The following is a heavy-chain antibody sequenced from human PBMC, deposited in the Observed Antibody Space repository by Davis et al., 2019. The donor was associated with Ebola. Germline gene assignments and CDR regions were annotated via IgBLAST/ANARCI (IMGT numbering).Heavy chain of an antibody. CDR3: ASRIAVAGLDY. D-gene: IGHD6-19*01. J-gene: IGHJ4*02. V-gene: IGHV3-23*01. CDR2: ISGSGGST. Sequence: GESLKISCAASGFTFSSYAMSWVRQAPGKGLEWVSAISGSGGSTYYADSVKGRFTISRDNSKNTLYLQMNSLRAEDTAVYYCASRIAVAGLDYWGQGTLVTVSS. CDR1: GFTFSSYA.